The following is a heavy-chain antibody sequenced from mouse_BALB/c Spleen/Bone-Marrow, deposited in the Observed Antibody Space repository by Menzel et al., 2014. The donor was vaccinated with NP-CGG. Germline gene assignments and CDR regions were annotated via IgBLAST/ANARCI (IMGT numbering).Heavy chain of an antibody. CDR3: ARNSPIYYGYDEAMDY. CDR2: IWSGGST. CDR1: GFSLTSYG. D-gene: IGHD2-2*01. Sequence: VQLQQSGPGLVQPSQSLSITCTVSGFSLTSYGVHWVRQSPGKGLEWLGVIWSGGSTDYNAAFISRLSISKDNSKSQVFFKMDSLQADDTAIYYCARNSPIYYGYDEAMDYWGQGTSVTVSS. V-gene: IGHV2-4-1*01. J-gene: IGHJ4*01.